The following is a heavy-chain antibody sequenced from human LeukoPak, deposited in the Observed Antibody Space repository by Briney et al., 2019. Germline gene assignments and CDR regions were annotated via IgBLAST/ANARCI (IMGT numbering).Heavy chain of an antibody. J-gene: IGHJ4*02. CDR3: ARSYGSGSYGDY. CDR2: MNPNSGNT. V-gene: IGHV1-8*01. Sequence: ASVKVSCKASGYTITSYDINWVRQATGHGLEWMGWMNPNSGNTGYAQKFQGRVTMTRNTSISTAYMELSSLRSEDTAVYYCARSYGSGSYGDYWGQGTLVTVSS. D-gene: IGHD3-10*01. CDR1: GYTITSYD.